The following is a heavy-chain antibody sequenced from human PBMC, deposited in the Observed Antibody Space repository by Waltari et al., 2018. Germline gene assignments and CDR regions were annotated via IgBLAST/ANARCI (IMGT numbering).Heavy chain of an antibody. V-gene: IGHV3-11*01. D-gene: IGHD2-15*01. J-gene: IGHJ4*02. CDR2: ISDSGTNI. Sequence: SWIRRASGEGLEGLSSISDSGTNIHYAVSVRGGFTISRDNAKSSLYLQMNSLRAEDTAIYFCAREDTTSAATPFDNWGQGALVTVSS. CDR3: AREDTTSAATPFDN.